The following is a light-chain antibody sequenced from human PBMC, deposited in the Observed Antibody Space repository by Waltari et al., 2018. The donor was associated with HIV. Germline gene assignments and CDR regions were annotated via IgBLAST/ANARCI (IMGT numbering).Light chain of an antibody. Sequence: SYVLTQPPSVSVAPGKTARITFGGNNIGSKSVHWYQQKPGQAPVLVIYYDSDRPSGIPERFSGSNSGNTATLTISRVEAGDEADYYCQVWDSSSDLSWVFGGGTKLTVL. J-gene: IGLJ3*02. CDR1: NIGSKS. V-gene: IGLV3-21*04. CDR3: QVWDSSSDLSWV. CDR2: YDS.